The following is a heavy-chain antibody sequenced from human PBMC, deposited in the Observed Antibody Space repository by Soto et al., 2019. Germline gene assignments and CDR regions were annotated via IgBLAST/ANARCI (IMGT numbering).Heavy chain of an antibody. J-gene: IGHJ6*02. Sequence: PGGSLRLSCAASGFTFSSYAMSWVRQAPGKGLEWVSAISGSGGSTYYADSVKGRFTISRDNSKNTLYLQMNSLRAEDTAVYYCAKDRGYCISTSCHDYYYYGMDVWGQGTTVTVSS. CDR3: AKDRGYCISTSCHDYYYYGMDV. CDR1: GFTFSSYA. CDR2: ISGSGGST. D-gene: IGHD2-2*01. V-gene: IGHV3-23*01.